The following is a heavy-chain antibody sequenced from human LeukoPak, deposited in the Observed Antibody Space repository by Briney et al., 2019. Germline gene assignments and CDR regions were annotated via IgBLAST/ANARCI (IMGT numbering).Heavy chain of an antibody. CDR2: IYTSGST. Sequence: PSETLSLTCTVSGGSISSYYWSWIRQPAGKGLEWIGRIYTSGSTNYNPSLKSRVTMSVDTSKNQFSLKLSSVTAADTAVYYCARSPRTYYDFWSGYYPDYYYYYMDVWGKGTTVTVSS. V-gene: IGHV4-4*07. CDR1: GGSISSYY. J-gene: IGHJ6*03. CDR3: ARSPRTYYDFWSGYYPDYYYYYMDV. D-gene: IGHD3-3*01.